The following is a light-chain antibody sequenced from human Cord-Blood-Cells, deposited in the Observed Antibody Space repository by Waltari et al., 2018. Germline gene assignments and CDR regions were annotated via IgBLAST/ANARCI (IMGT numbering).Light chain of an antibody. CDR2: WAS. CDR3: QQYYSTPLT. Sequence: DIVMTQSPDSLAVSLGERAIINCKSTQSVSYSSNNKNYLAWYQQKPGQPPKLLIYWASTRESGVPDRFSGSGSGTDFTLTISSLQAEDVAVYYCQQYYSTPLTFGGGTKVEIK. V-gene: IGKV4-1*01. CDR1: QSVSYSSNNKNY. J-gene: IGKJ4*01.